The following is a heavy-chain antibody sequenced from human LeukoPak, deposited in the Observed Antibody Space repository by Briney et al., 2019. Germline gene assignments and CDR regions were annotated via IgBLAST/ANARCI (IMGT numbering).Heavy chain of an antibody. D-gene: IGHD4-17*01. CDR1: GXTFSSYW. V-gene: IGHV3-74*01. J-gene: IGHJ4*02. CDR2: INSDGSST. Sequence: GGSLRLSCSASGXTFSSYWMHWVRQAPGKGLVWVSRINSDGSSTIYADSVKGRFTISRDNAKNTLYLQMNSLRAEDTAVYYCARGHGDYIDYWGQGTLVTVSS. CDR3: ARGHGDYIDY.